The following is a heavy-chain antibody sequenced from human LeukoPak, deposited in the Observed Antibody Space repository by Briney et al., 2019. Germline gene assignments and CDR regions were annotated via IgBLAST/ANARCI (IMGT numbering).Heavy chain of an antibody. J-gene: IGHJ5*02. CDR2: IHIYRGNT. CDR3: ARDVGITVADSFDP. CDR1: GYTVNNYG. D-gene: IGHD6-13*01. Sequence: GASVKVSCKASGYTVNNYGISWVRQAPGQGLEWMGWIHIYRGNTNYAQKFQGRVTMTTDTSTSTVYMEVRGLRSDDTAMYYCARDVGITVADSFDPWGQGTLVTVSS. V-gene: IGHV1-18*01.